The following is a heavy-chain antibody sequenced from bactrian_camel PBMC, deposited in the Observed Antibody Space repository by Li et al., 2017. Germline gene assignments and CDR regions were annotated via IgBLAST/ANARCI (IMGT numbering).Heavy chain of an antibody. J-gene: IGHJ4*01. CDR2: IYTTGGSI. CDR3: AATSQPFRLLDRLPPRSEYQY. D-gene: IGHD1*01. V-gene: IGHV3S31*01. CDR1: GFTFRNQC. Sequence: DVQLVESGGGSVQAGGSLKLSCTVTGFTFRNQCVGWIRQGVSQEPEGVACIYTTGGSIYYADSVKGRFTTSRDNAKSTLYLQMNNLSPEDSAMYFCAATSQPFRLLDRLPPRSEYQYWGQGTQVTVS.